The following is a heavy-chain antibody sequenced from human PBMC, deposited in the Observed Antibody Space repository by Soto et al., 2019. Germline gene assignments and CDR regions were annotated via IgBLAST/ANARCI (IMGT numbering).Heavy chain of an antibody. CDR2: IGTAGDT. V-gene: IGHV3-13*01. J-gene: IGHJ6*02. Sequence: GGSLRLSCAASGFTFSSYDMHWVRQATGKGLEWVSAIGTAGDTYYPGSVKGRFTTSRENAKNSLYLQMNSLRAEDTAVYYCARDRVLDYGVTYYGMDVWGQGTTVTVSS. CDR1: GFTFSSYD. D-gene: IGHD4-17*01. CDR3: ARDRVLDYGVTYYGMDV.